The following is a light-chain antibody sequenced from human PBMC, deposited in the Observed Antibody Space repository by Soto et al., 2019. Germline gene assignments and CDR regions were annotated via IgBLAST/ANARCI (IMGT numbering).Light chain of an antibody. V-gene: IGKV3D-20*01. CDR2: DAS. CDR1: QTVHSNY. J-gene: IGKJ4*01. Sequence: EVVLTQSPATLSLSPGERATLSCGASQTVHSNYLAWYQHKPGLAPRLLIYDASSRATGIPDRFRGSGSGTEFTLTISRLEPEDFAVYYCQQYGTSPRGTFGGGTKVEIK. CDR3: QQYGTSPRGT.